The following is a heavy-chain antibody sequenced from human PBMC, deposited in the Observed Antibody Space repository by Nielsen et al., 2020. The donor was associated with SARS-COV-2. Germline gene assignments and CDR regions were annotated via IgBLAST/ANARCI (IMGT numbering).Heavy chain of an antibody. J-gene: IGHJ6*02. CDR3: ASPARHHYYYYGMDV. CDR2: IIPILGIA. D-gene: IGHD2-2*01. V-gene: IGHV1-69*02. Sequence: WVRQAPGQGLEWMGRIIPILGIANYAQKFQGRVTITADKSTSTAYMELSSLRSEDTAVYCCASPARHHYYYYGMDVWGQGTTVTVSS.